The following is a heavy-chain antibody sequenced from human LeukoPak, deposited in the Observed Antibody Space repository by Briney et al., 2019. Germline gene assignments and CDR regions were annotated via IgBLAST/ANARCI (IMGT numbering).Heavy chain of an antibody. J-gene: IGHJ4*02. CDR1: GGSFSGYY. D-gene: IGHD3-22*01. Sequence: SETLSLTSAVYGGSFSGYYWSWIRQPPGKGLEWIVEINHSGSTNYNPSLKSRVTISVDTSKNQFSLKLSSVTAADTAVYYCARGLDYFDSSGYVDYWGQGTLVTVSS. CDR3: ARGLDYFDSSGYVDY. V-gene: IGHV4-34*01. CDR2: INHSGST.